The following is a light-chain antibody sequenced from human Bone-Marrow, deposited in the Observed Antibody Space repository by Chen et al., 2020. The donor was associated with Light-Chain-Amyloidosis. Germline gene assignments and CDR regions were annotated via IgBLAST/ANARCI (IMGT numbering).Light chain of an antibody. CDR1: SSHVGGDNH. J-gene: IGLJ1*01. CDR2: EVT. V-gene: IGLV2-14*01. Sequence: QSALTQPASVSGSPGQSIPLSCTGTSSHVGGDNHVSWYQQHPDKAPKLMIYEVTNRPSWVPDRFSGSKSDNTASLTISGLQTEDEADYFCSSYTITNTLVFGSGTRVTVL. CDR3: SSYTITNTLV.